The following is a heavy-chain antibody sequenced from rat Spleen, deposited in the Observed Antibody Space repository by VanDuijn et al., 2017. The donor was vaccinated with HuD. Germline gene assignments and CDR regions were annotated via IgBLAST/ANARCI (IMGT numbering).Heavy chain of an antibody. J-gene: IGHJ2*01. CDR3: ARHLDA. CDR2: ISYDGSST. CDR1: GFTFSDYN. D-gene: IGHD4-2*01. Sequence: EVQLVESGGGLVQPGRSLKLSCAASGFTFSDYNMAWVRQAPTKGLEWVATISYDGSSTYYRDSVKGRFTISRDNAKSTLYLQMNSLRSEDTATYYCARHLDAWGQGVMVTVSS. V-gene: IGHV5-7*01.